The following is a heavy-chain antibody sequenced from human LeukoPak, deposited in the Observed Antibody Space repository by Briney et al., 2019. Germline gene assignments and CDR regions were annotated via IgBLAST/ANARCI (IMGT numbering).Heavy chain of an antibody. CDR2: IYSGGST. CDR3: AKDRIPGTGTLLGF. Sequence: GGSLRLSCAASGFTVSSNYMSWVRQAPGKGLEWVSIIYSGGSTYYADSVKGRFTISRDNSKNTLSLQMNGLRADDTALYYCAKDRIPGTGTLLGFWGQGTLVTVSS. V-gene: IGHV3-53*01. D-gene: IGHD1-7*01. J-gene: IGHJ4*02. CDR1: GFTVSSNY.